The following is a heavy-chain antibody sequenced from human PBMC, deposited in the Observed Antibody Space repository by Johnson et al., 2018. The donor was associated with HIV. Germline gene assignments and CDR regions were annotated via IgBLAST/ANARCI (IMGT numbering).Heavy chain of an antibody. V-gene: IGHV3-30*02. J-gene: IGHJ3*02. Sequence: VQLVESGGGVVQPGGSLRLYCAASGFTFRNYGMHWVRQAPGKGLAWVAFIRYDGSNKYSGDSVKGRLTISRDNSKNTLFLQINSLRDEDTAVYYCAKEKDTLMGAFDIWGRGTLVTVSS. CDR1: GFTFRNYG. CDR3: AKEKDTLMGAFDI. D-gene: IGHD5-18*01. CDR2: IRYDGSNK.